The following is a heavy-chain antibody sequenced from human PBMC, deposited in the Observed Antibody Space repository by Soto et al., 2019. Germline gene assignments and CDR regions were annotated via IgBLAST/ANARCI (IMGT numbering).Heavy chain of an antibody. CDR2: ISAYNGNT. CDR1: GYSFTSYG. Sequence: ASVKVSCKASGYSFTSYGISWVRQAPGQGLEWMGWISAYNGNTNYAQKLQGRVTMTTDTSTSTAYMELRRLRSDDTAVYYCARGGGGSYLYYYYSGMDVWGQGATVTVSS. D-gene: IGHD1-26*01. V-gene: IGHV1-18*01. J-gene: IGHJ6*02. CDR3: ARGGGGSYLYYYYSGMDV.